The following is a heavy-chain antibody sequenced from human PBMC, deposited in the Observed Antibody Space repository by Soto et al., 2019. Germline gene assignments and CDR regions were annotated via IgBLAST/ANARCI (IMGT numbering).Heavy chain of an antibody. D-gene: IGHD6-13*01. CDR3: AITRSSWYSY. CDR1: GFTVSSYE. V-gene: IGHV3-48*03. J-gene: IGHJ4*02. Sequence: GGSLGLCCAASGFTVSSYEMNWVRQAPGKGLEWVSYISSSGSTIYYADSVKGRFTISRDNAKNSLYLQMNSLRAEDTAVYYCAITRSSWYSYWGQGTLVTVSS. CDR2: ISSSGSTI.